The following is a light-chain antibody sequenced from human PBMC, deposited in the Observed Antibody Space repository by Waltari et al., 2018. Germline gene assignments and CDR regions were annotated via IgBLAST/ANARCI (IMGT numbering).Light chain of an antibody. Sequence: QSALSQPASVSGSPGQSITISCTGTTSDVGGYNFVSGYQQHPGKAPKLMFYDVNKRPSGVSTRFAGSKSGNTASLTISGLQAEDEADYYCCSYTDSSSLVFGGGTKLTVL. J-gene: IGLJ3*02. V-gene: IGLV2-23*02. CDR2: DVN. CDR1: TSDVGGYNF. CDR3: CSYTDSSSLV.